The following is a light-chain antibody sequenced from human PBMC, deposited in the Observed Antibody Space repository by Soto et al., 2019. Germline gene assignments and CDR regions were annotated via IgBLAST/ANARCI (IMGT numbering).Light chain of an antibody. CDR1: QSINSY. Sequence: DIQMTQSPSSLSASVGDRVTITCRASQSINSYLNWYQQKPGKAPQLLIFAASNLQSGVPSRFSGCGSGTDFTLTISSLQPEDFATYYCQQSYSTPLFTFGPGTKVGIK. V-gene: IGKV1-39*01. CDR3: QQSYSTPLFT. J-gene: IGKJ3*01. CDR2: AAS.